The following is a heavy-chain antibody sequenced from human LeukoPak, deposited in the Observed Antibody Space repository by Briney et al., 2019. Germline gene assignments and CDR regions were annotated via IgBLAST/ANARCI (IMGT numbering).Heavy chain of an antibody. V-gene: IGHV1-69*04. D-gene: IGHD6-6*01. J-gene: IGHJ6*02. CDR1: GGNFGNYV. CDR3: ARDTNEEYSSSSDGLAV. CDR2: ITPFFGVA. Sequence: ASVKVSCKASGGNFGNYVIHWVRQAPGQGLEWMGRITPFFGVANYAQTFQDRVTFTADKITNTAYMQISSLKSEDTAVYFCARDTNEEYSSSSDGLAVWGQRTTVTVSS.